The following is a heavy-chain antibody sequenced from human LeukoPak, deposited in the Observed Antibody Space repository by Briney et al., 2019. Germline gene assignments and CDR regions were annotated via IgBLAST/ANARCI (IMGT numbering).Heavy chain of an antibody. J-gene: IGHJ6*03. CDR2: IYTRGST. CDR3: ARGTKLVPAAVIYYMDV. CDR1: GGSINNYY. V-gene: IGHV4-4*07. Sequence: SETLSLTCTVSGGSINNYYWNWIRQPAGKGREWIGRIYTRGSTNYNPSLKSRVTMSVDTSKNQFSLKLTSVTAADTALYYCARGTKLVPAAVIYYMDVWGKGTTVTVSS. D-gene: IGHD2-2*01.